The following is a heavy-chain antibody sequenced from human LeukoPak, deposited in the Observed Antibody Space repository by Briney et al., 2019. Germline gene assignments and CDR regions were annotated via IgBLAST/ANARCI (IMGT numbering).Heavy chain of an antibody. CDR2: TYYRSKWYN. Sequence: SQTLSLTCAISGDSVSSNSAAWNWIRQSPSRGLEWLGRTYYRSKWYNDYAVSVQSRITINPDTSKNQFSLQLNSVTPEDTAVYXCARDRGYCSAGSCYRFDFWGQGTLVTVSS. D-gene: IGHD2-15*01. J-gene: IGHJ4*02. CDR1: GDSVSSNSAA. CDR3: ARDRGYCSAGSCYRFDF. V-gene: IGHV6-1*01.